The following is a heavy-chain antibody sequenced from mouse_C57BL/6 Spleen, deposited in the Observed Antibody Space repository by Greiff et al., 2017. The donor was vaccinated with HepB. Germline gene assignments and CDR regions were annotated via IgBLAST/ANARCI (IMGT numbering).Heavy chain of an antibody. CDR3: AREETVVATPHWYFDV. D-gene: IGHD1-1*01. V-gene: IGHV1-75*01. CDR2: IFPGSGST. Sequence: QVQLKESGPELVKPGASVKISCKASGYTFTDYYINWVKQRPGQGLEWIGWIFPGSGSTYYNEKFKGKATLTVDKSSSTAYMLLSSLTSEDSAVYFCAREETVVATPHWYFDVWGTGTTVTVSS. J-gene: IGHJ1*03. CDR1: GYTFTDYY.